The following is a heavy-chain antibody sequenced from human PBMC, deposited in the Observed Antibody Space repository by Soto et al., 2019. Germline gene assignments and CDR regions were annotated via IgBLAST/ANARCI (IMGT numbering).Heavy chain of an antibody. J-gene: IGHJ3*02. D-gene: IGHD3-9*01. V-gene: IGHV4-4*02. Sequence: PWETLTLSCAGSGGSISGSTWWTWVRQPPGKGLEWIGEIYQNGGTNYSPSLRSRVTISVDKSKNQFSLRLKYVTAADTAVYYWASPWGSFLTGRADSLDIWGQGTMVTVSS. CDR1: GGSISGSTW. CDR3: ASPWGSFLTGRADSLDI. CDR2: IYQNGGT.